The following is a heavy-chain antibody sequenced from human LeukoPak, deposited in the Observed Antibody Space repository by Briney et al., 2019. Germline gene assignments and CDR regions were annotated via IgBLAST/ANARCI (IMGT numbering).Heavy chain of an antibody. V-gene: IGHV4-59*08. Sequence: PSETLSLTCTVSGASINTYYWNWIRQPPGKGLEWIGYIYYSGSTNYNPSLKSRVTISVDTSKNQFSLKLSSVTAADTAVYYCARLVDDILTGPDAFDIWGQGTMVTVSS. D-gene: IGHD3-9*01. CDR1: GASINTYY. J-gene: IGHJ3*02. CDR3: ARLVDDILTGPDAFDI. CDR2: IYYSGST.